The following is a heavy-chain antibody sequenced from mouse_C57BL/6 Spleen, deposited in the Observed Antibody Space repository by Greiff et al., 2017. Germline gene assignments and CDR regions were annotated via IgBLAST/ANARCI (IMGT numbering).Heavy chain of an antibody. D-gene: IGHD1-1*01. CDR1: GYAFSSYW. J-gene: IGHJ4*01. CDR2: IYPGDGDT. Sequence: QVQLQQSGAELVKPGASVKISCKASGYAFSSYWMNWVKQRPGKGLEWIGQIYPGDGDTNYNGKFKGKATLTADKSSSTAYMQLSSLASEDSAVYFCAFYYGSSGARDYWGQGTSVTVSS. V-gene: IGHV1-80*01. CDR3: AFYYGSSGARDY.